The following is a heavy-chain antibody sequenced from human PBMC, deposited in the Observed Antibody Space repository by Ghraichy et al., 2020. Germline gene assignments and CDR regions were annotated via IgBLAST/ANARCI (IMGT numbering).Heavy chain of an antibody. D-gene: IGHD3-3*01. CDR1: GYTFTRYH. J-gene: IGHJ6*03. V-gene: IGHV1-8*01. CDR3: ARGLRLPYYYMDV. Sequence: ASVKVSCKASGYTFTRYHINWVRQAPGQGLEWMGLINPNNDDTVYAQKFQGRITMTTDTSIGTAYMELTSLRSEDTAVYFCARGLRLPYYYMDVWGRGTTVTV. CDR2: INPNNDDT.